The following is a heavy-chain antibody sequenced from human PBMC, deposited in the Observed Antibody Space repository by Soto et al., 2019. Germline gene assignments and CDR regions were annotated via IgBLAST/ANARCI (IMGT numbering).Heavy chain of an antibody. CDR1: GFTFSSYS. CDR2: ITSGSTYI. CDR3: AREGPRGSGSYSDAFDI. J-gene: IGHJ3*02. Sequence: EVQLVESGGGLVKPGGSLRLSCAASGFTFSSYSMNWVRQAPGKGLEWVSSITSGSTYIYYADSVKGRFTIARDNAKNSLYLHMSSLRAEDTALYYGAREGPRGSGSYSDAFDIWGQGTMVTVSS. D-gene: IGHD1-26*01. V-gene: IGHV3-21*01.